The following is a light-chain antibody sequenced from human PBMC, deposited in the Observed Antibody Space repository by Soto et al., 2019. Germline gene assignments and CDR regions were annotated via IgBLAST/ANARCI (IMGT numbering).Light chain of an antibody. J-gene: IGKJ4*01. CDR2: DAS. Sequence: ASQLTQSPSSLSASVGDRVTITCRASQGISSGLAWYQQKPGKAPKLLIYDASSLESGVPSRFSGSGSGTVFTLTISSLQPEDFATYYCQQFNNFPITFGGGTKVEIK. CDR1: QGISSG. CDR3: QQFNNFPIT. V-gene: IGKV1D-13*01.